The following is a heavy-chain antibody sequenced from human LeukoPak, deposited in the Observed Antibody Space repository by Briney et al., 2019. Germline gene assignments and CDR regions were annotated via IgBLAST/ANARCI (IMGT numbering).Heavy chain of an antibody. Sequence: PGGSLRLSCAASGFMFSNYWMSWVRQAPGKGLEWVANIKQDGSEKYYVDSVKGRFTISRDNAKSSLYLQMNSLRAEDTAVYYCARHGQGIAALFGFDPWGQGTLVTVSS. V-gene: IGHV3-7*01. D-gene: IGHD6-13*01. J-gene: IGHJ5*02. CDR1: GFMFSNYW. CDR2: IKQDGSEK. CDR3: ARHGQGIAALFGFDP.